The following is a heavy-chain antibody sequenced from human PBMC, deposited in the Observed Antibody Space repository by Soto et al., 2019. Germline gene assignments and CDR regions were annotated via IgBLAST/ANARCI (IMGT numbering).Heavy chain of an antibody. CDR2: IYYSGST. CDR3: ARVHYCGGDCYTKPNNWFDP. V-gene: IGHV4-59*12. Sequence: SETLSLTCTVSGGSISSYYWSWIRQPPGTGLEWIGYIYYSGSTNYNPSLKSRVTISVDTSKNQFSLKLSSVTAADTAVYYCARVHYCGGDCYTKPNNWFDPWGQGTLVTVSS. CDR1: GGSISSYY. J-gene: IGHJ5*02. D-gene: IGHD2-21*02.